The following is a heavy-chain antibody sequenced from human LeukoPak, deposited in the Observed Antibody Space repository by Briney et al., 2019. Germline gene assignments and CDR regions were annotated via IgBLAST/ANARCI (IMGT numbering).Heavy chain of an antibody. CDR3: ARGGGLDV. CDR2: INHNGNVN. J-gene: IGHJ6*02. V-gene: IGHV3-7*03. D-gene: IGHD3-16*01. CDR1: GFTFSSYG. Sequence: GGSLRLSCAASGFTFSSYGMHWVRQAPGKGLEWVASINHNGNVNYYVDSVKGRFTISRDNAKNSLYLQMSNLRAEDTAVYFCARGGGLDVWGQGATVTVSS.